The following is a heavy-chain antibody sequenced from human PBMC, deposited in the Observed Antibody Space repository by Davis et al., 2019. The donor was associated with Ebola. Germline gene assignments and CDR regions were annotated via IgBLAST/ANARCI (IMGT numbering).Heavy chain of an antibody. CDR2: IKQDGSEK. CDR3: ARGPGRVTIFGVVIPEGYYYYMDV. J-gene: IGHJ6*03. CDR1: GFTSSSYW. Sequence: GESLKISCAASGFTSSSYWMSWVRQAPGMGLEWVANIKQDGSEKYYVDSVKGRFTISRDNAKNSLYLQMNSLRAEDTAVYSCARGPGRVTIFGVVIPEGYYYYMDVWGKGTTVTVS. V-gene: IGHV3-7*01. D-gene: IGHD3-3*01.